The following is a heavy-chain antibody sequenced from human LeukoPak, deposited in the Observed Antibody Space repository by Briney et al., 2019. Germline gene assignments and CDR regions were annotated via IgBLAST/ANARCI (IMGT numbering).Heavy chain of an antibody. CDR2: IYYSGST. D-gene: IGHD2-15*01. CDR3: ARRAALLI. V-gene: IGHV4-39*01. Sequence: SETLSLTCTVSGGSISSSSYYWGWIRQPPGKGLEWIGSIYYSGSTYYNPSLKSRVTISVDTSKNQFSLKLSSVTAADTAVYYCARRAALLIWGQGTLVTVSS. J-gene: IGHJ4*02. CDR1: GGSISSSSYY.